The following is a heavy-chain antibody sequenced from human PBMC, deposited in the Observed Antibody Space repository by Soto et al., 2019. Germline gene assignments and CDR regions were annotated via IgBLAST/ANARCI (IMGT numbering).Heavy chain of an antibody. J-gene: IGHJ6*02. CDR3: ARDSVYDFWSGYSTQHHYYYGMDV. CDR2: INPSGGST. V-gene: IGHV1-46*01. Sequence: ASVKVSCKASGYTFTSYYMHWVRQAPGQGLEWMGIINPSGGSTSYAQKFQGRVTMTRGTSTSTVYMELSSLRSEDTAVYYCARDSVYDFWSGYSTQHHYYYGMDVWGQGTTVTVSS. CDR1: GYTFTSYY. D-gene: IGHD3-3*01.